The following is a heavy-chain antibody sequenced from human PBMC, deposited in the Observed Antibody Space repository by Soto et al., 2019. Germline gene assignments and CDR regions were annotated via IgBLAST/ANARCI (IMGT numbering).Heavy chain of an antibody. CDR1: GYTFTNYP. V-gene: IGHV1-3*01. CDR2: INAGNGNT. CDR3: ASTITARRGRVY. D-gene: IGHD6-6*01. Sequence: QFQLVQSGAEVKKPGASGKVSCKASGYTFTNYPMHWVRQAPGHRLEWMGWINAGNGNTKFSQKFQGRVTITRDTSASTAYMELSSLRSEDTAVYYCASTITARRGRVYWGQGTLVTVSS. J-gene: IGHJ4*02.